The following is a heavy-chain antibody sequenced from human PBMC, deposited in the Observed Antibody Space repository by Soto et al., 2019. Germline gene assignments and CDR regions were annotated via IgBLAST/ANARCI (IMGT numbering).Heavy chain of an antibody. D-gene: IGHD1-26*01. V-gene: IGHV1-69*13. CDR1: GGTFSSYA. J-gene: IGHJ6*02. CDR3: VKDQYSGYDYYLMDV. CDR2: IIPIFGTA. Sequence: GASVKVSCKASGGTFSSYAISWVRQAPGQGLEWMGGIIPIFGTANYAQKFQGRVTITADESKNTLYLQMSSLRPEDTAVYYCVKDQYSGYDYYLMDVWGQGTTVTVSS.